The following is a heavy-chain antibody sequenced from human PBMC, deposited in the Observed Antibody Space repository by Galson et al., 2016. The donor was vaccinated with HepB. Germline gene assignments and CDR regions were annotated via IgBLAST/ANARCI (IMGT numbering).Heavy chain of an antibody. V-gene: IGHV1-69*06. CDR3: ATDVLGLFDY. CDR2: IVPIFDAP. Sequence: SVKVSCKASGGSFRDLAINWVRQAPGQGLEWTGGIVPIFDAPNYARKFQGRVTITADTSTSTAYMELDSLTSEDTAVYFCATDVLGLFDYWGQGTLVTVSS. D-gene: IGHD3-16*01. CDR1: GGSFRDLA. J-gene: IGHJ4*02.